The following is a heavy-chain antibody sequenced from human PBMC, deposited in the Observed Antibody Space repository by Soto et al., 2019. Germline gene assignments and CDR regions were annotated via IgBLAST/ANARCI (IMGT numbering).Heavy chain of an antibody. D-gene: IGHD3-10*01. CDR2: ITFRGDYT. CDR1: GFTFSSFA. CDR3: AKLDTMGVFDS. J-gene: IGHJ4*02. Sequence: EVQLLESGGGLVQPGGSLRLSCAASGFTFSSFAMSWVRQAPGKGLEWLAGITFRGDYTYYADSVKGRFTLSRDNSRNRLHLEMTSLQVEDTARYYCAKLDTMGVFDSWGQGTLLTVPS. V-gene: IGHV3-23*01.